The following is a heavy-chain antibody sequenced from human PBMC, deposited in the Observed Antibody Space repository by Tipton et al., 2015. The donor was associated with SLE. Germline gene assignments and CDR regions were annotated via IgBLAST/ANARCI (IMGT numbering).Heavy chain of an antibody. J-gene: IGHJ3*02. Sequence: SLRLSCAASGFTFSSYAMHWVRQAPGKGLEWVAVISYDGSNKYYADSVKGRFTISRDNSKNTLYLQTNSLRAEDTAVYYCARERLGALTAFDIWGQGTMVTVSS. CDR2: ISYDGSNK. CDR3: ARERLGALTAFDI. CDR1: GFTFSSYA. V-gene: IGHV3-30*04. D-gene: IGHD3-16*01.